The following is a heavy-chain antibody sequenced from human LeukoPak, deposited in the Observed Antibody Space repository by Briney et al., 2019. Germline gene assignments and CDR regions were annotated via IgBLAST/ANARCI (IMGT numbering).Heavy chain of an antibody. CDR2: INPAGNYA. V-gene: IGHV3-74*01. J-gene: IGHJ5*01. CDR1: GFTFSNYW. CDR3: VRDWDHYDFDS. Sequence: GSLRLSCAASGFTFSNYWIHWVRQAPGKGLVWVSRINPAGNYANYADSVKGRFTISRDNAKNTVYLQMNSLRAEDTALFYCVRDWDHYDFDSWGQGTLVTVSS. D-gene: IGHD3-3*01.